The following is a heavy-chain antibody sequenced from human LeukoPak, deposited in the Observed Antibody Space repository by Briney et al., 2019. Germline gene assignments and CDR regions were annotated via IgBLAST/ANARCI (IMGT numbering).Heavy chain of an antibody. CDR1: GYTFTGYY. Sequence: ASVKVSCKASGYTFTGYYMHWVPQAPGQGLEWMGRINPNSGGTNYAQKFQGRVTMTRDTSISTAYMELSRLRSDDTAVYYCARGGNRRGYDAFDIWGQGTMVTVSS. V-gene: IGHV1-2*06. CDR3: ARGGNRRGYDAFDI. J-gene: IGHJ3*02. D-gene: IGHD4-23*01. CDR2: INPNSGGT.